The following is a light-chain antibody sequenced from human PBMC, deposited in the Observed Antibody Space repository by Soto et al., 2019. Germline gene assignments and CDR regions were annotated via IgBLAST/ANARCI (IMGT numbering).Light chain of an antibody. CDR2: GAS. J-gene: IGKJ2*01. Sequence: EIVMTQSPATLSVSPGERATLSCRASQSVSRNLAWYRQKPGQAPRLLIYGASTRATGTPARFSGSGSGTEFTLTISSLQSEDFAVYYCQQYNGWPYTFGQGTQGGYQT. CDR3: QQYNGWPYT. V-gene: IGKV3-15*01. CDR1: QSVSRN.